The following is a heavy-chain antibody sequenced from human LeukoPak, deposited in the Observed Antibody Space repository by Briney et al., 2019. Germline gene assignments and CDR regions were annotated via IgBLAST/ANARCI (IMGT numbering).Heavy chain of an antibody. CDR1: GFTFSSYW. Sequence: PGGSLRLSCAASGFTFSSYWMSWVRQAPGKGLEWVANIKQDGSEKYYVDSVKGRFTISRDNAKNSLYLQMNSLRAEDTAVYYRAREVKEYYYYYYYMDVWGKGTTVTISS. CDR2: IKQDGSEK. CDR3: AREVKEYYYYYYYMDV. J-gene: IGHJ6*03. V-gene: IGHV3-7*01.